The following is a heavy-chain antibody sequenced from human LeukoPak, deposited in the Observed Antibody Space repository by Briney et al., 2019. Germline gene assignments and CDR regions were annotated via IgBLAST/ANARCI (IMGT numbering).Heavy chain of an antibody. V-gene: IGHV1-8*02. D-gene: IGHD3-10*01. CDR2: MNPNSGNT. J-gene: IGHJ3*02. CDR1: GGTFSSYA. CDR3: ARADHNSGSNAFDI. Sequence: ASVKVSCKASGGTFSSYAISWVRQATGQGLEWMGWMNPNSGNTGYAQKFQGRVTMTRNTSISTAYMELSSLRSEDTAVYYCARADHNSGSNAFDIWGQGTMVTVSS.